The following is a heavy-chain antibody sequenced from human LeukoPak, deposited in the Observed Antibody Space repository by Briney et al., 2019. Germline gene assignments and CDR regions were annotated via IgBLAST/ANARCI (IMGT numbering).Heavy chain of an antibody. V-gene: IGHV1-18*01. CDR3: ATVHPIWFGELLAAFDP. D-gene: IGHD3-10*01. CDR2: ISAYNGNT. Sequence: ASVKVSCKASGYTFTSYGISWVRQAPGQGLEWMGWISAYNGNTNYAQKLQGRVTMTEDTSTDTAYMELSSLRSEDTAVYYCATVHPIWFGELLAAFDPWGQGTLVTVSS. CDR1: GYTFTSYG. J-gene: IGHJ5*02.